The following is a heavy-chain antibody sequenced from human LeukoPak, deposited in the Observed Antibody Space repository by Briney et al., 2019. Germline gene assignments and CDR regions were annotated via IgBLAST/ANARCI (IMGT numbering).Heavy chain of an antibody. CDR3: ARAGSYYGSGSYYNFHAFDI. CDR1: GYSFTSYW. CDR2: IYPGDSDT. V-gene: IGHV5-51*01. Sequence: GESLKISCKCSGYSFTSYWIGWVRQMPGKGLEWMGIIYPGDSDTRYSPSFQGQVTISADKSISTAYLQWSSVKALDTAMYYCARAGSYYGSGSYYNFHAFDIWGQGTMVTVSS. J-gene: IGHJ3*02. D-gene: IGHD3-10*01.